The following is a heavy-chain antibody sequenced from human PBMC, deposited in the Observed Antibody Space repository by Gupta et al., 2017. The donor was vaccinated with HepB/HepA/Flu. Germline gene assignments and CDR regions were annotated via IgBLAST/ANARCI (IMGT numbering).Heavy chain of an antibody. CDR1: GFTFSSYA. V-gene: IGHV3-23*01. D-gene: IGHD2-2*01. CDR2: ISGSGGST. CDR3: AKEYCSSTSCYGGGFDY. Sequence: EVQLLESGGGLVQPGGSLRLSCAASGFTFSSYAMSWVRQAPGKGLEWVSAISGSGGSTYYADSVKGRFTISRDNSKNTLYLQMNSLRAEDTAVYYCAKEYCSSTSCYGGGFDYWGQGTLVTVSS. J-gene: IGHJ4*02.